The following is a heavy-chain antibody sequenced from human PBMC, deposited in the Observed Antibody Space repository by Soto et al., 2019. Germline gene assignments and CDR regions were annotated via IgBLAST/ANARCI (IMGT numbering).Heavy chain of an antibody. CDR3: ARDFWRYSSGWYLSHFDY. Sequence: SQTLSLTCAISGDSVSSNSAAWNWTRQSPSRGLEWLGRTYYRSKWYNDYAVSVKSRITINPDTSKNQFNLQLNSVTPEDTAVYYCARDFWRYSSGWYLSHFDYWGQGTLVTVSS. CDR2: TYYRSKWYN. J-gene: IGHJ4*02. CDR1: GDSVSSNSAA. D-gene: IGHD6-19*01. V-gene: IGHV6-1*01.